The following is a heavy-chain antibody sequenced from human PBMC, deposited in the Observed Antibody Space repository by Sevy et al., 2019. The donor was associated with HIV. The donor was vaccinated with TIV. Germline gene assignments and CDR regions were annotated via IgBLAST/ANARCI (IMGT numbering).Heavy chain of an antibody. CDR2: ISGSGGST. Sequence: GGSLRLSCAASGFTFSSYAMSWVRQAPGKGLEWVSAISGSGGSTYYEDSVKGRFTISRDKSRNTLYLQMNSLRAEDTAVYYCAKDQGSGTMVRGANNWFDPWGQGTLVTVS. V-gene: IGHV3-23*01. J-gene: IGHJ5*02. CDR3: AKDQGSGTMVRGANNWFDP. CDR1: GFTFSSYA. D-gene: IGHD3-10*01.